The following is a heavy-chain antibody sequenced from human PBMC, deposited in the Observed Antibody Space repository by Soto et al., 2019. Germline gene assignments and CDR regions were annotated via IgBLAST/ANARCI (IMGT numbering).Heavy chain of an antibody. CDR3: AGEMSGHYCNFDL. V-gene: IGHV3-11*01. CDR1: GFTFSDYS. Sequence: QVQLVESGGDLVKPGGSLRLSCAASGFTFSDYSMSWIRQSPGKGLEWVSYTTKTGSTADHADSVKGRFTISRDNAQNTLYLQVNGLRADDTAIYYCAGEMSGHYCNFDLWGRGTMVTVSS. D-gene: IGHD3-3*01. J-gene: IGHJ3*01. CDR2: TTKTGSTA.